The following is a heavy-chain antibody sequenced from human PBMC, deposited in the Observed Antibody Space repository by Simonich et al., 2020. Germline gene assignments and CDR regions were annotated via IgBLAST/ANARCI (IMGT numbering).Heavy chain of an antibody. CDR1: GYTFTGYY. Sequence: QVQLVQSGAEVKKPGASVKVSCKASGYTFTGYYMHWVRQAPGQGLGGMGGINHNGGGINYAQKFQGRVTRTRDTSISTAYMELGRLRSDDTAVYYCARGALTGDYYYMDVWGKGTTVTVSS. V-gene: IGHV1-2*02. D-gene: IGHD7-27*01. J-gene: IGHJ6*03. CDR3: ARGALTGDYYYMDV. CDR2: INHNGGGI.